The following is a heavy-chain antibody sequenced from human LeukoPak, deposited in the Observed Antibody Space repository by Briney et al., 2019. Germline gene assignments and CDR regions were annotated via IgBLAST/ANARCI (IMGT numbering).Heavy chain of an antibody. CDR3: ARDRDPLLFDY. Sequence: GRSLRLSCAASGFTFSSYGMHWVRQAPGKGLGWVAVVWYDGSNKYYADSVKGRFTISRDNSKNTLYLQMNSLRAEDTAVYYCARDRDPLLFDYWGQGTLATVPS. D-gene: IGHD2-21*02. V-gene: IGHV3-33*01. J-gene: IGHJ4*02. CDR2: VWYDGSNK. CDR1: GFTFSSYG.